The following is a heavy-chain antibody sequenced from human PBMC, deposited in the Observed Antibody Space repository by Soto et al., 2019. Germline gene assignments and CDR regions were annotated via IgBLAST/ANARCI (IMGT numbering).Heavy chain of an antibody. CDR3: ARGYHYYDSSGYDKWDAFDI. J-gene: IGHJ3*02. D-gene: IGHD3-22*01. V-gene: IGHV3-21*01. Sequence: EVQLVESGGGLVKPGGSLRLSCAASGFTFSSYSMNWVRQAPGKGLEWVSSISSSSSYIYYADSVKGRFTISRDNAKHSLYVQLNSLRAEDTAVYYCARGYHYYDSSGYDKWDAFDIWGQGTMVTVSS. CDR2: ISSSSSYI. CDR1: GFTFSSYS.